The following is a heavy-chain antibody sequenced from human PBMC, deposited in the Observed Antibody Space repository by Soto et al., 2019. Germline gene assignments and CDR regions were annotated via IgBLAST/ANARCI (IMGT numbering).Heavy chain of an antibody. CDR1: GGSISSYY. CDR2: IYYSGST. Sequence: SETLSLTCTVSGGSISSYYWSWIRQPPGKGLEWIGYIYYSGSTNYNPSLKSRVTISVDTSKNQFSLKLSSVTAADTAVYYCGRVERGYSYALDYWGQGTLVTVSS. D-gene: IGHD5-18*01. V-gene: IGHV4-59*01. J-gene: IGHJ4*02. CDR3: GRVERGYSYALDY.